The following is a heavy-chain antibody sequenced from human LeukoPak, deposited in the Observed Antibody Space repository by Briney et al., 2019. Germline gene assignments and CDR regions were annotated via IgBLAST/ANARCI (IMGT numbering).Heavy chain of an antibody. CDR3: ARVREGTVVPANWFDP. D-gene: IGHD2-2*01. J-gene: IGHJ5*02. CDR1: GGSISSYY. CDR2: IYTSGSA. V-gene: IGHV4-4*09. Sequence: PSETLSLTCTVSGGSISSYYWSWIRQPPGKGLEWIGYIYTSGSANYNPSLKSRVTMSVDTSKNQFSLKLSSVTAADTAVYYCARVREGTVVPANWFDPWGQGTLVTVSS.